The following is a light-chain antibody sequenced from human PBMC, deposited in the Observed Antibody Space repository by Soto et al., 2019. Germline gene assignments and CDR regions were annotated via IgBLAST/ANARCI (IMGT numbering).Light chain of an antibody. J-gene: IGKJ1*01. V-gene: IGKV1-5*01. CDR3: QQYVSFSVWT. Sequence: DIPMTQSPSTLSASVGARVTITCRASQGISGWLAWYQPKAGKAPKLLICDASSLKSGVPSRFSGSGSGTEFTLTINSLQPDDSATYDCQQYVSFSVWTFCQGTKVDIK. CDR2: DAS. CDR1: QGISGW.